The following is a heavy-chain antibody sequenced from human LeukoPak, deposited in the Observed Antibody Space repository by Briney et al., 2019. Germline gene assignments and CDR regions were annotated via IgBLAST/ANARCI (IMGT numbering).Heavy chain of an antibody. CDR2: IYHSGNT. D-gene: IGHD3-22*01. J-gene: IGHJ3*02. CDR1: SYSISSGYY. Sequence: PSETLSLTCAVSSYSISSGYYWGWIRQPPGKGLEWIGSIYHSGNTYYKPSLKSRVTISIDTSKNQFSLKLSSVTAADTAVYYCASRITMIVVGGRGAFDIWGQGTMVTVSS. CDR3: ASRITMIVVGGRGAFDI. V-gene: IGHV4-38-2*01.